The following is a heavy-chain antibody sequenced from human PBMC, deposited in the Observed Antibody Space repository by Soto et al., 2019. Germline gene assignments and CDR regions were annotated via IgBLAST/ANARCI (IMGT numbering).Heavy chain of an antibody. V-gene: IGHV1-18*01. CDR2: ISAYNGNT. J-gene: IGHJ3*02. CDR1: GYTFTSYG. CDR3: ARDVCGLRGGSCLDAFDI. D-gene: IGHD2-15*01. Sequence: QVQLVQSGAEVKKPGASVKVSCKASGYTFTSYGISWVRQAPGQGLEWMGWISAYNGNTNYAQKLQGRVTMTTDTSTGTAYMELRRLRSDDTAVYYCARDVCGLRGGSCLDAFDIWGQGTMVTVAS.